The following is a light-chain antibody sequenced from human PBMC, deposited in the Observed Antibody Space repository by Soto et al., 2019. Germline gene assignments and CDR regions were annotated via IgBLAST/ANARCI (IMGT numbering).Light chain of an antibody. CDR3: QQYDNWPPIP. CDR1: QSVSDN. Sequence: VMTQSPGTLSVSPGERVTLSCWASQSVSDNLAWYQQKPGQGPRLLIYGASTRAPDIPARFRGSGSGTEFTLTISSLQSEDSGVYYCQQYDNWPPIPFGQGTRLEIK. J-gene: IGKJ5*01. V-gene: IGKV3-15*01. CDR2: GAS.